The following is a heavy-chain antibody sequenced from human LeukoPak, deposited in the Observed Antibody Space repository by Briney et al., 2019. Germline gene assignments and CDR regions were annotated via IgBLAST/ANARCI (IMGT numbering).Heavy chain of an antibody. CDR2: ISGSGGST. J-gene: IGHJ5*02. D-gene: IGHD5-18*01. V-gene: IGHV3-23*01. CDR1: GFTFSSYA. CDR3: ARLGRWIQPSGWFDP. Sequence: PGGSLRLSCAASGFTFSSYAMSWVRQAPGKGLEWVSAISGSGGSTYYADSVTGRFTISRDNSKNTLYLQMNSLRAEDTAVYYCARLGRWIQPSGWFDPWGQGTLVTVSS.